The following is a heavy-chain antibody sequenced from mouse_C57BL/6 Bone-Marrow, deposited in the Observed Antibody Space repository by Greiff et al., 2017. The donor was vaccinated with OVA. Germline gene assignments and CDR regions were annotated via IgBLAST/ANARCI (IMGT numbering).Heavy chain of an antibody. CDR3: ARWLPCYWYFDV. V-gene: IGHV1-81*01. CDR1: GYTFTSYG. CDR2: IYPRSGNT. J-gene: IGHJ1*03. D-gene: IGHD2-2*01. Sequence: ESGAELARPGASVELSCKASGYTFTSYGISWVKQRTGQGLEWIGEIYPRSGNTYYNEKFKGKATLTADKSSSTAYMELRSLTSEDSAVYFCARWLPCYWYFDVWGTGTTVTVSS.